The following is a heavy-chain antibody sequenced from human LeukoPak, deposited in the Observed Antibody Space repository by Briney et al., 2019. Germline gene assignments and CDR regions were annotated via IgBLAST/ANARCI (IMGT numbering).Heavy chain of an antibody. V-gene: IGHV3-53*01. CDR3: ARRAGDYSHPYDY. CDR1: GFTLSNAW. J-gene: IGHJ4*02. CDR2: IYSGGNT. Sequence: GGSLRLSCAASGFTLSNAWMNWVRQAPGKGLEWVSFIYSGGNTYYADSVKGRFTISRDNSKNTVHLQMNSLRAEDTAMYYCARRAGDYSHPYDYWGQGTLVTVSS. D-gene: IGHD3-22*01.